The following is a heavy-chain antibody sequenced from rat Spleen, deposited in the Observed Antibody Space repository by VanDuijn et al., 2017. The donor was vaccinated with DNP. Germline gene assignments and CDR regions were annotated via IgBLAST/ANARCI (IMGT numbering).Heavy chain of an antibody. J-gene: IGHJ2*01. Sequence: EVQLVESGGGLVQPGRSLKLSCAASGFTFSNYGMAWVRQAPKKGLEWVATISTSGGSTYYRDSVKGRFTISRDNAKSTLYLQMDSLRSEDTATYYCTTDGTASDYWGQGVMVTVSS. CDR1: GFTFSNYG. D-gene: IGHD1-12*02. CDR2: ISTSGGST. CDR3: TTDGTASDY. V-gene: IGHV5-27*01.